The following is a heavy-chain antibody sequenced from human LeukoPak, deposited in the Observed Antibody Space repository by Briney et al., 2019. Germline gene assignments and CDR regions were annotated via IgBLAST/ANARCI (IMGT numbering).Heavy chain of an antibody. Sequence: GGSLRLSCAASGFTVSSNYMSWVRQAPGKGLEWVSLIYSGGNTYYADSVKGRFSISRDNSKNTLYLQVDSLRAEDTAVYYCASDSSSDYGMDVWGQGTTVTVSS. J-gene: IGHJ6*02. V-gene: IGHV3-66*01. CDR2: IYSGGNT. D-gene: IGHD6-6*01. CDR3: ASDSSSDYGMDV. CDR1: GFTVSSNY.